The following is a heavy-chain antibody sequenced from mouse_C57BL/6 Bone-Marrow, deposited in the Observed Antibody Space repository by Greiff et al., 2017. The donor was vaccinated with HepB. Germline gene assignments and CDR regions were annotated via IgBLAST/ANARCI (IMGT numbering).Heavy chain of an antibody. CDR1: GFTFSSYG. CDR3: ATHMVPIDWYFDV. Sequence: EVQLVESGGDLVKPGGSLKLSCAASGFTFSSYGMSWVRQTPDKRLEWVATISSGGSYTYYPDSVKGRFTISRDNAKNTLYLQMSSLKSEDTAMYYCATHMVPIDWYFDVWGTGTTVTVSS. D-gene: IGHD2-1*01. CDR2: ISSGGSYT. J-gene: IGHJ1*03. V-gene: IGHV5-6*01.